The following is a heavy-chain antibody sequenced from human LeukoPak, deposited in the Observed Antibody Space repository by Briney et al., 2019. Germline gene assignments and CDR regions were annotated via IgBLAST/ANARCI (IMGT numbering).Heavy chain of an antibody. CDR2: ISSSSSYI. CDR1: GFTFSSYS. V-gene: IGHV3-21*01. J-gene: IGHJ5*02. Sequence: GGSLRLSCAASGFTFSSYSMNWVRQAPGQGLEWVSSISSSSSYIYYADSVKGRFTISRDNAKNSLYLQMNSLRAEDTAVYYCARDRDQLLVSWGQGTLVTVSS. CDR3: ARDRDQLLVS. D-gene: IGHD2-2*01.